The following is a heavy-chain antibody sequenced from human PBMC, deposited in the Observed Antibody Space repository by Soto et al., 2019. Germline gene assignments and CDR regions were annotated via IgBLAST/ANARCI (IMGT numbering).Heavy chain of an antibody. V-gene: IGHV3-48*02. Sequence: PGGSLRLSCAASGFTFSSYSMNWVRQAPGKVLEWVSYISSSSSTIYYADSVKGRFTISRDNAKNSLYLQMNSLRDEDTAVYYCARCSDYYDSSGYLGYYYYGMDVRGQGTTVTVS. CDR1: GFTFSSYS. J-gene: IGHJ6*02. CDR3: ARCSDYYDSSGYLGYYYYGMDV. D-gene: IGHD3-22*01. CDR2: ISSSSSTI.